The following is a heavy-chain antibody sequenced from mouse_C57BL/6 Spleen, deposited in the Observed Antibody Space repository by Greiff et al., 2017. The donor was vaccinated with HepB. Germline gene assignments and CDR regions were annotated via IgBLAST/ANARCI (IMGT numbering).Heavy chain of an antibody. CDR1: GYAFTNYL. CDR2: IDPEDGET. Sequence: EVQLQQSGAELVRPGTSVKVSCKASGYAFTNYLIEWVKQRTEQGLEWIGRIDPEDGETKYAPKFQGKATITADTSSNTAYLQLSSLTSEDTAVYYCARNYAMDYWGQGTSVTVSS. CDR3: ARNYAMDY. J-gene: IGHJ4*01. V-gene: IGHV14-2*01.